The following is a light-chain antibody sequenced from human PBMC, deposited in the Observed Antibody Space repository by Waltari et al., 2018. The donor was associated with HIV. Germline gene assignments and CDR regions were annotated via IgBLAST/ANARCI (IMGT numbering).Light chain of an antibody. V-gene: IGLV1-40*01. Sequence: QSVLTQPPSVSGAPGQRVTIFCTGSSSNIGAGHAVHWYQLLPGNAPKVVIFTHVDRPAGVPARFSASRSGTSASLAISELRAEDEADYYWHSHAGNLGVFGGGTKVTVL. CDR3: HSHAGNLGV. CDR2: THV. CDR1: SSNIGAGHA. J-gene: IGLJ3*02.